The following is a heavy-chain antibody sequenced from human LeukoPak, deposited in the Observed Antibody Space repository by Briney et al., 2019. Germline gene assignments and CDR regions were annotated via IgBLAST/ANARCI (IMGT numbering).Heavy chain of an antibody. CDR1: GGSISSSSYY. V-gene: IGHV4-39*07. CDR2: IYYSGST. CDR3: ARVGGWLTPD. J-gene: IGHJ4*02. D-gene: IGHD5-12*01. Sequence: PSETLSLTCTVSGGSISSSSYYWGWIRQPPGKGLEWIGSIYYSGSTYYNPSLKSRLTISEDKSKNQCSLTLNSVTAADTAVYYCARVGGWLTPDWGQGTLVTVSS.